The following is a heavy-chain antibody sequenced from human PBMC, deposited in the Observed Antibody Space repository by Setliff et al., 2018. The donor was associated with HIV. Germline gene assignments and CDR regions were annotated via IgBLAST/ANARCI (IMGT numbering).Heavy chain of an antibody. CDR2: IYHVGRA. CDR3: ARVGYHGSGRYSFDY. Sequence: SETLSLTCTVADGSISTGSYYWSWVRQPAGRGLEWIGNIYHVGRAFYSPSLESRVSISVDTSKNQFSLRLTSVTAAETAVYYCARVGYHGSGRYSFDYWGQGTLVTVSS. V-gene: IGHV4-39*07. J-gene: IGHJ4*02. D-gene: IGHD3-10*01. CDR1: DGSISTGSYY.